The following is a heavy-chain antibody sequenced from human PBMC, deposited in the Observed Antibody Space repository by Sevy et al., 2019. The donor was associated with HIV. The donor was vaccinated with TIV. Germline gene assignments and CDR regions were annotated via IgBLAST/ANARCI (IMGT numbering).Heavy chain of an antibody. CDR1: GFTFSSYG. J-gene: IGHJ4*02. V-gene: IGHV3-30*18. D-gene: IGHD3-22*01. CDR3: AKVRHYDSSGRRAGFDY. Sequence: LSLTCAASGFTFSSYGMHWVRQAPGKGLECVAVISYDGSNKYYADSVKGRFTISRDNSKNTLYLQMNSLRAEDTAVYYCAKVRHYDSSGRRAGFDYWGQGTLVTVSS. CDR2: ISYDGSNK.